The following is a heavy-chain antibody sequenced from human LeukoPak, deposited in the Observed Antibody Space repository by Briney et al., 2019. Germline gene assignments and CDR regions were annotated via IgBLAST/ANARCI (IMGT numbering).Heavy chain of an antibody. CDR2: IYSSGTT. V-gene: IGHV4-59*12. CDR3: ARIPNQSKYSIGNY. D-gene: IGHD1-14*01. J-gene: IGHJ4*02. Sequence: SETLSLTCSVFGGSISRYYWSWVRQPPGKEPEWIGYIYSSGTTDSNPALKSRVTISVDTSKNQFSLKLTSVTAADTAVYYCARIPNQSKYSIGNYWGQGTLVTVSS. CDR1: GGSISRYY.